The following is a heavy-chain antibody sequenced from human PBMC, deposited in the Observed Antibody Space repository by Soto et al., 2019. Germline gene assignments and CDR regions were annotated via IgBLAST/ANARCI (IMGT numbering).Heavy chain of an antibody. D-gene: IGHD3-22*01. CDR1: GDSISNSRFY. CDR3: ARDFFDSSDYTTNWFDP. CDR2: IYHTGNA. V-gene: IGHV4-39*01. Sequence: QLQLQESGPGQVKSSETLSLTCSVSGDSISNSRFYWAWIRQPPGEGLEWIGSIYHTGNAYYNPSLKVSVTISVDTSKNQFSLKLTSVTAADAALYYCARDFFDSSDYTTNWFDPWGQGTLVTVSS. J-gene: IGHJ5*02.